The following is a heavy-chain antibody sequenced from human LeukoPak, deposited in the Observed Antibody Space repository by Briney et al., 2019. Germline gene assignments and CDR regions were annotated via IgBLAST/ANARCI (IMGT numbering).Heavy chain of an antibody. CDR2: IYSSGST. D-gene: IGHD2/OR15-2a*01. Sequence: SETLSPTCIVSGGSISSYYWSWIRQPPGKGLEWIGYIYSSGSTNYNPSLKSRVIISLDTSKSQFSLKLISVTAADTAVYYCARSFSARMFFDYWGQGSLVTVSS. V-gene: IGHV4-59*01. CDR1: GGSISSYY. J-gene: IGHJ4*02. CDR3: ARSFSARMFFDY.